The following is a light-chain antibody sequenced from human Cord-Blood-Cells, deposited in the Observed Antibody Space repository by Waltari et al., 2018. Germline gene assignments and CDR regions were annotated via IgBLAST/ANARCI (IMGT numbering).Light chain of an antibody. CDR2: DVS. CDR1: SSDVGGYNY. V-gene: IGLV2-14*03. J-gene: IGLJ3*02. CDR3: SSYTSSSTWV. Sequence: QSALTQPASVSGSPGQSITISCTATSSDVGGYNYVSCYQQHPGKAPKLMIYDVSNRPSGVSNRFSGSKSGNTASLTISGLQAEDEADYYCSSYTSSSTWVFGGGTKLTVL.